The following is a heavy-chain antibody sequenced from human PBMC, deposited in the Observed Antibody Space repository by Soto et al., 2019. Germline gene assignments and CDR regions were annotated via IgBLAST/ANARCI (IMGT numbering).Heavy chain of an antibody. CDR2: ISSSGGST. CDR3: AKCMGSSSCRNFDD. V-gene: IGHV3-23*01. CDR1: GFTFSSYA. Sequence: GGSLRLSCAASGFTFSSYAMSWVRQAPGKGLEWVSAISSSGGSTNSADSVKGRFTISRDNSENTLYLQMNSLRAEDTAVYYCAKCMGSSSCRNFDDWGQGTLVTVSS. J-gene: IGHJ4*02. D-gene: IGHD2-2*01.